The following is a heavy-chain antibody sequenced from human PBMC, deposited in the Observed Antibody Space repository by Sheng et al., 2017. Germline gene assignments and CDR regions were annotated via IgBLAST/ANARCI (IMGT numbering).Heavy chain of an antibody. J-gene: IGHJ6*02. CDR3: ARAAAAGYNRPNYYYYYGMDV. D-gene: IGHD6-13*01. CDR1: GYIFSNYW. CDR2: IDEYGWTT. V-gene: IGHV3-74*01. Sequence: VQLVESGGGLVQPGGSLRISCGGSGYIFSNYWMHWVRQVPGKGLVWVSRIDEYGWTTDYADSVKGRFTISRDNAKNSLYLQMNSLRAEDTAVYYCARAAAAGYNRPNYYYYYGMDVWDQGP.